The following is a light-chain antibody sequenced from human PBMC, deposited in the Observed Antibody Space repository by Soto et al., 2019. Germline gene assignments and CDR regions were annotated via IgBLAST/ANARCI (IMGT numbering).Light chain of an antibody. CDR1: QDISND. CDR3: QQSDSLPNS. V-gene: IGKV1-33*01. J-gene: IGKJ5*01. CDR2: DAS. Sequence: DIQMTQSPSSLSASVGDRVTITCRASQDISNDLNWYQQRAGKAPKLLIYDASNLEREVPTRFSGTRSGTHFTFAITSLQPEDVATYYCQQSDSLPNSFGQGTRLEI.